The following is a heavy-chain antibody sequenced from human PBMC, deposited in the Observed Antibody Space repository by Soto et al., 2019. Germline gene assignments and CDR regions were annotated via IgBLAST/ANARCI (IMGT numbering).Heavy chain of an antibody. CDR3: ARRGPGTYFDY. CDR1: GFTFSSCA. J-gene: IGHJ4*02. CDR2: ISGSGDST. Sequence: PGGSLRLSCAASGFTFSSCAMSWVRQAPGKGLEWVSVISGSGDSTYYADSVKGRFTISRDNSKNTLYLQMNSLRAEDTAVYYCARRGPGTYFDYWGQGTLVTVSS. D-gene: IGHD6-13*01. V-gene: IGHV3-23*01.